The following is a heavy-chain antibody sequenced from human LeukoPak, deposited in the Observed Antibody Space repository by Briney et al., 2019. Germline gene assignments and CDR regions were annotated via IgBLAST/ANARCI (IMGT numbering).Heavy chain of an antibody. J-gene: IGHJ4*02. CDR2: IYYSGST. CDR3: ARGIVPRPHDY. CDR1: GGSISSYY. D-gene: IGHD2/OR15-2a*01. Sequence: SETLSLTCTVSGGSISSYYWSWIRQPPGKGLEWIGYIYYSGSTNYNPSLKSRVTISVDTSKNHFSLKLSPVTAADTAVYYCARGIVPRPHDYWGQGTLVTVSS. V-gene: IGHV4-59*12.